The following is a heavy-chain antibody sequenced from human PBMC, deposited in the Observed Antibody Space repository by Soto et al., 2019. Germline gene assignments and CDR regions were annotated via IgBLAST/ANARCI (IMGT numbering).Heavy chain of an antibody. Sequence: GALVKVSCKASGYTFTSYYMHWVRQAPGQGLEWMGIINPSGGSTSYAQKFQGRVTMTRDTSTSTVYMELSSLRSEDTAVYYCASREDYYDSSGYYDAFDIWGQGTMVTVSS. CDR2: INPSGGST. D-gene: IGHD3-22*01. CDR3: ASREDYYDSSGYYDAFDI. J-gene: IGHJ3*02. V-gene: IGHV1-46*01. CDR1: GYTFTSYY.